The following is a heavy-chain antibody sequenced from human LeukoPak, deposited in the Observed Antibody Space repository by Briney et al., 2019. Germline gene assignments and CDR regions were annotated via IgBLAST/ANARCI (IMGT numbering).Heavy chain of an antibody. CDR3: AKYRSPGSRTFDY. V-gene: IGHV3-23*01. CDR1: GFTFGTCS. CDR2: ISDSGDIT. D-gene: IGHD3-16*02. J-gene: IGHJ4*02. Sequence: PGGSVRPSCAASGFTFGTCSVRWVRQAPGKGLEWVSAISDSGDITNYADSVKGRFTISRDNSKNTLYLQMRSLRAEDTALYFCAKYRSPGSRTFDYWGRGTLVTVSS.